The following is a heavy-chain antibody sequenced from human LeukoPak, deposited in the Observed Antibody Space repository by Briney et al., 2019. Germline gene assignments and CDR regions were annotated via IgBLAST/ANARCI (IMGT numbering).Heavy chain of an antibody. J-gene: IGHJ3*02. D-gene: IGHD6-13*01. CDR3: ARLPISSSWYYAFDI. CDR1: GGSISSYY. CDR2: IYYSGST. Sequence: KPSETLSLTCTVSGGSISSYYWSWIRQPPGKGLEWIGYIYYSGSTNYNPSLKSRVTISVDTSKNQFSLKLTSVTAADTAVYYCARLPISSSWYYAFDIWGQGTMVTVSS. V-gene: IGHV4-59*08.